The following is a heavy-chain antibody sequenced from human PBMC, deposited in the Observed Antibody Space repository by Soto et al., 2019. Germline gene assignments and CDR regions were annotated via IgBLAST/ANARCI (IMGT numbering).Heavy chain of an antibody. CDR3: AKGTYYGEDYYYYGMDV. D-gene: IGHD4-17*01. J-gene: IGHJ6*02. CDR2: ISYDGSNK. Sequence: GGSLRLSCAASGFTFSSYGMHWVRQAPGKGLEWVAVISYDGSNKYYADSVKGRFTISRDNSKNTLYLQMNSLRAEDTAVYYCAKGTYYGEDYYYYGMDVWGQGTTVTVSS. CDR1: GFTFSSYG. V-gene: IGHV3-30*18.